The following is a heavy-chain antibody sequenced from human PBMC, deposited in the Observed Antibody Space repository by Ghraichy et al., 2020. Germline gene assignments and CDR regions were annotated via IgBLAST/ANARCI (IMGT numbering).Heavy chain of an antibody. D-gene: IGHD6-19*01. Sequence: GGSLRLSCAASGFTVSSNYMSWVRQAPGKGLEWVSVIYSGGSTYYADSVKGRFTISRDNSKNTLYLQMNSLRAEDTAVYYCARQSGWKYDAFDIWGQGTMVTVSS. CDR2: IYSGGST. V-gene: IGHV3-66*04. CDR3: ARQSGWKYDAFDI. J-gene: IGHJ3*02. CDR1: GFTVSSNY.